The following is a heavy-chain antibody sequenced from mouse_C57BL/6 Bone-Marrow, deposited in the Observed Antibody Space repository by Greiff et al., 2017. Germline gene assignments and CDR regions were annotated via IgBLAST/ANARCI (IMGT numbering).Heavy chain of an antibody. Sequence: QVQLQQSGAELVRPGTSVKMSCKASGYTFTNYWIGWAKQRPGHGLEWIGDIYPGGGYTNYNEKFKGKATLTADKSSRTAYMQFSSLTSEDSAIYYCGRGGYCGYSMDYWGQGTSVTVSS. CDR1: GYTFTNYW. D-gene: IGHD3-1*01. V-gene: IGHV1-63*01. CDR2: IYPGGGYT. CDR3: GRGGYCGYSMDY. J-gene: IGHJ4*01.